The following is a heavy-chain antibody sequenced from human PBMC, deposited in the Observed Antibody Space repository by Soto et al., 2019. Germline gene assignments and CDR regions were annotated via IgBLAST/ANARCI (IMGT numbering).Heavy chain of an antibody. D-gene: IGHD3-22*01. J-gene: IGHJ5*02. CDR1: GYSIGSSNW. Sequence: PSETLSLTCAVSGYSIGSSNWWGWIRQPPGKGLEWIGYIYYSGTTYYNPSLKSRVTVSVDTSKNQFSLKLTSVTAVDTAVYYCARAHYYDSSGHTNWFDPWGQGTLLTVSS. CDR3: ARAHYYDSSGHTNWFDP. V-gene: IGHV4-28*03. CDR2: IYYSGTT.